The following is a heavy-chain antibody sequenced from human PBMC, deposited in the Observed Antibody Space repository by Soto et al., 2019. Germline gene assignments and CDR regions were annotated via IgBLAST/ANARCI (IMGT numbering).Heavy chain of an antibody. V-gene: IGHV4-61*05. Sequence: LSLTCTVSGGSISSSSYYWGWIRQPPGKGLEWIGYIYYSGSTNYNPSLKSRVTISVDTSKNQFSLKLSSVTAADTAVYYCARRVLYSSSWPHNWFDPWGQGTLVTVSS. D-gene: IGHD6-13*01. CDR3: ARRVLYSSSWPHNWFDP. J-gene: IGHJ5*02. CDR1: GGSISSSSYY. CDR2: IYYSGST.